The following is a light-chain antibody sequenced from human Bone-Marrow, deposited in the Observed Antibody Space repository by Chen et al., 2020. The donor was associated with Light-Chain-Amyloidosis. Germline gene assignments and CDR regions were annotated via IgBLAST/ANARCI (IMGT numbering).Light chain of an antibody. CDR2: YDD. CDR3: AAWDDSLNGPV. V-gene: IGLV1-36*01. CDR1: SSNIGNNA. J-gene: IGLJ3*02. Sequence: QSVLTQPPSVSEAPRQRVTISCSGSSSNIGNNAVNWYQQLPGKAPNLLIYYDDLLPSGVSDRFSGSKSGTSASLAISGLQYEDEADYYCAAWDDSLNGPVFGGGTKLTVL.